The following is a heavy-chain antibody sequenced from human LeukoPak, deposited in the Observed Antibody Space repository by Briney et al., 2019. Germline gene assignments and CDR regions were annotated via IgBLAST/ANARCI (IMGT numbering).Heavy chain of an antibody. Sequence: GGSLRLSCAASGFTFSSYSMNWVRQAPGKGLEWVSSISSSSSYVYYADSVKGRFTISRDNSKNTLYLQMNSLRAEDTAVYYCARERSRLSGYYLRAFDIWGQGTMVTVSS. CDR2: ISSSSSYV. J-gene: IGHJ3*02. CDR3: ARERSRLSGYYLRAFDI. D-gene: IGHD3-3*01. V-gene: IGHV3-21*01. CDR1: GFTFSSYS.